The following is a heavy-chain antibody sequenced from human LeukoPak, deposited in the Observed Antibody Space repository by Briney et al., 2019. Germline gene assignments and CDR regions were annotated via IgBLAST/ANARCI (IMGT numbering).Heavy chain of an antibody. D-gene: IGHD6-6*01. CDR2: INPYSCAT. J-gene: IGHJ5*02. Sequence: ASVKVSCQTSGYTFTDFYLNWVRQAPGQGLGWMGWINPYSCATISAERFQGRMTMTWDASIGTAYMQLTRLRSDDTAVYYCATASITHKRDPWGQGTLVTVSS. V-gene: IGHV1-2*02. CDR3: ATASITHKRDP. CDR1: GYTFTDFY.